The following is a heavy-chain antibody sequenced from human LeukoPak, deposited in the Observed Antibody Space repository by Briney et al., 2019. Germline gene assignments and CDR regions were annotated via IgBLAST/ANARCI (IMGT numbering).Heavy chain of an antibody. Sequence: SETLSLTCAVSGGSLSSSNWWSWVRQPPGKGLDWIGEIYHSGSTNYNPSLKSRVTISVDKSKNQFSLKLSSVTAADTAVYYCAREVLAYCGGDCYSYFDYWGQGTLVTVSS. J-gene: IGHJ4*02. CDR3: AREVLAYCGGDCYSYFDY. D-gene: IGHD2-21*02. CDR2: IYHSGST. CDR1: GGSLSSSNW. V-gene: IGHV4-4*02.